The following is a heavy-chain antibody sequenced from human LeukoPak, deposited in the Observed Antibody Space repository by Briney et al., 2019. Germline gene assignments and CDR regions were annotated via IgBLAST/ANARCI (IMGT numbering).Heavy chain of an antibody. D-gene: IGHD3-10*01. Sequence: ASVKVSCKASGYTFTGYYMHWVRQAPGQGLECMGWINPNSGGTNYAQKFQGRVTMTRDTSISTAYMELSRLRSDDTAVYYCARSEGYYYGSGSFFDYWGQGTLVTVSS. J-gene: IGHJ4*02. CDR3: ARSEGYYYGSGSFFDY. CDR1: GYTFTGYY. V-gene: IGHV1-2*02. CDR2: INPNSGGT.